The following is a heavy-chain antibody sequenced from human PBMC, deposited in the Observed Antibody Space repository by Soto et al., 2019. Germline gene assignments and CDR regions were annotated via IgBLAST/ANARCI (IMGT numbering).Heavy chain of an antibody. CDR3: ARGRANSSGWYGAG. J-gene: IGHJ4*02. CDR1: GGTFSSYT. D-gene: IGHD6-19*01. CDR2: IIPILGIA. V-gene: IGHV1-69*02. Sequence: QVQLVQSGAEVKKPGSSVKVSCKASGGTFSSYTISWVRQAPGQGLEWMGRIIPILGIANYAQKFQGRVTIAADKSTSTAYMELSSLRSEDTAVYYCARGRANSSGWYGAGWGQGTLVTVSS.